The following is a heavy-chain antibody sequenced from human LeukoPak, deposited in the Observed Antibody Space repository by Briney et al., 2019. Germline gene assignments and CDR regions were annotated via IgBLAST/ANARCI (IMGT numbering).Heavy chain of an antibody. CDR3: AKAVSNWNDAPFDY. CDR2: ISTRGDST. CDR1: GFTFSSYA. J-gene: IGHJ4*02. V-gene: IGHV3-23*01. D-gene: IGHD1-1*01. Sequence: PGGSLRLSCAASGFTFSSYAMTCVRQAPGKGLEWVSGISTRGDSTYYAHSVKGRFTISRDNSKNTLYLQMNSLRAEDTAVYFCAKAVSNWNDAPFDYWGQGTLVTVSS.